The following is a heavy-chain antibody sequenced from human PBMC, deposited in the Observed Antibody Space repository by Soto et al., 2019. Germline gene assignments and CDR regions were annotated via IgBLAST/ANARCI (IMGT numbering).Heavy chain of an antibody. Sequence: VQLQESGPGLVKPSQTLSLTCTVSGASISSAGYYWTWIRQHPANGLEWIGYIYYNGRTYYNPSLKSRASISADTSKNQFSLKVTSVTAADTAIYYCAREPPLGEQWLLSRWGQGTLVTVSS. CDR2: IYYNGRT. CDR3: AREPPLGEQWLLSR. V-gene: IGHV4-31*03. D-gene: IGHD6-19*01. CDR1: GASISSAGYY. J-gene: IGHJ4*02.